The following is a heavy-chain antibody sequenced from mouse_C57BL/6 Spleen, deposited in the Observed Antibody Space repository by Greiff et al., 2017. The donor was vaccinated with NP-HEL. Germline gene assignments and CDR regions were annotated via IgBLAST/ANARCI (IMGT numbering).Heavy chain of an antibody. CDR1: GFSLTSYG. Sequence: VKLVESGPGLVQPSQSLSITCTVSGFSLTSYGVHWVRQSPGKGLEWLGVIWSGGSTDYNAAFISRLSISKDNSKSQVFFKMNSLQADDTAIYYCARMGTTVVAPFDYWGQGTTLTVSS. D-gene: IGHD1-1*01. CDR3: ARMGTTVVAPFDY. J-gene: IGHJ2*01. CDR2: IWSGGST. V-gene: IGHV2-2*01.